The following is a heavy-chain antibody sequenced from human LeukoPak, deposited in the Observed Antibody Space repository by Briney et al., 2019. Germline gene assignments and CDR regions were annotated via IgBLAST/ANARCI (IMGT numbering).Heavy chain of an antibody. CDR3: ARGSESAAGTSGYYYYMDV. J-gene: IGHJ6*03. Sequence: ASVKVSCKASGYTFTGYYMHWVRQAPGQGLEWMGWINPNSGGTNYAQKFQGWVTMTRDTSISTAYMELSRLRSDDTAVYYCARGSESAAGTSGYYYYMDVWGKGTTVTVSS. CDR2: INPNSGGT. V-gene: IGHV1-2*04. D-gene: IGHD6-13*01. CDR1: GYTFTGYY.